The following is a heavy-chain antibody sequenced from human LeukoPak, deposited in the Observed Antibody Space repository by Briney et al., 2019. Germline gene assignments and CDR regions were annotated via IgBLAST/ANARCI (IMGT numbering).Heavy chain of an antibody. Sequence: TGGSLRLSCAASGFTFSDSWMSWVRQAPGKGLEWVADIKKDGSEKDYVDSVKGRFTISRDNAKNSLYLQMNSLRAEDTAVYYCATYTNWVAGDVWAKGPRSPSL. CDR3: ATYTNWVAGDV. V-gene: IGHV3-7*01. CDR1: GFTFSDSW. D-gene: IGHD7-27*01. J-gene: IGHJ6*02. CDR2: IKKDGSEK.